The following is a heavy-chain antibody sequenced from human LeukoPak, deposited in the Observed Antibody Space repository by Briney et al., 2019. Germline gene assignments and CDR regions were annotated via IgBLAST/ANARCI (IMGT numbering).Heavy chain of an antibody. J-gene: IGHJ4*02. V-gene: IGHV3-48*01. D-gene: IGHD2-8*01. CDR1: GFTFSSYN. CDR3: SRRAKMVFAILIHFDF. Sequence: AGSLRLSCAASGFTFSSYNMNWVRQAPGKGLEWVSYISSSSSTIYYAYSEKGRSTIYRDNANNSLYLQMNSILAEETAVYYLSRRAKMVFAILIHFDFWGQKTLVTVSS. CDR2: ISSSSSTI.